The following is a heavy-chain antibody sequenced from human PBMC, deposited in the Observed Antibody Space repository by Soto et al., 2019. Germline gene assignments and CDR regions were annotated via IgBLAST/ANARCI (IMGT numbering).Heavy chain of an antibody. V-gene: IGHV1-69*12. CDR2: IIPMSGTT. CDR1: GGAFTSYS. J-gene: IGHJ4*02. Sequence: QVHLVQSGAEVKKPGSSVKVSCKASGGAFTSYSFHWVRQAPGQGLEWMGGIIPMSGTTNYALKFQGRVTMTEDVPTNTAYIELSSLRSEDTAIYYCARDNTGLDYWGQGTLVTVSS. CDR3: ARDNTGLDY.